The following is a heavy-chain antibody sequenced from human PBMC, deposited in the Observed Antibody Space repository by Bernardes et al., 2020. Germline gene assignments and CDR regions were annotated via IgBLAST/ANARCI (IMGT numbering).Heavy chain of an antibody. D-gene: IGHD4-4*01. CDR3: ARGGAINYLPVDD. J-gene: IGHJ4*02. V-gene: IGHV4-59*01. CDR2: ISYSGST. Sequence: SETLSLTCTVSGGSITRYYWSWIRQPPGKGLEWIGYISYSGSTNYNPSLKSLVTISIDTSKNQFSLKLNSVTAADTAVYYCARGGAINYLPVDDWGKGTLVTVAS. CDR1: GGSITRYY.